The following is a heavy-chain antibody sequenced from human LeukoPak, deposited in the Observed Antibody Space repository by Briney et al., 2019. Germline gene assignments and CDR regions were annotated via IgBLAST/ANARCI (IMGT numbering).Heavy chain of an antibody. CDR2: INHSGST. CDR1: GGSFSGYY. CDR3: ARGRSTVVPGYYYYYMDV. D-gene: IGHD4-23*01. Sequence: SETLSLTCAVYGGSFSGYYWSWIRQPPGKGLEWIGEINHSGSTKFNPSLKGRVTISVDTSKNHFSLKLSSVTAADTAVYFCARGRSTVVPGYYYYYMDVWGKGTTVTISS. J-gene: IGHJ6*03. V-gene: IGHV4-34*01.